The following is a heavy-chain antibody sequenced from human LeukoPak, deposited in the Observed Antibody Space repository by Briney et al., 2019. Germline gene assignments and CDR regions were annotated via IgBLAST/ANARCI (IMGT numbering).Heavy chain of an antibody. D-gene: IGHD6-13*01. Sequence: GGSLRLSCTASGFTFGDYPMSWVRQAPGKGLEWVTFIRSKAYGGTTEYAVSVKVRFTISRDDSKSIAYLQMDSLKTEDTAVYYCTRVRYSSSWHSDYWGQGTLVTVSS. J-gene: IGHJ4*02. V-gene: IGHV3-49*04. CDR2: IRSKAYGGTT. CDR3: TRVRYSSSWHSDY. CDR1: GFTFGDYP.